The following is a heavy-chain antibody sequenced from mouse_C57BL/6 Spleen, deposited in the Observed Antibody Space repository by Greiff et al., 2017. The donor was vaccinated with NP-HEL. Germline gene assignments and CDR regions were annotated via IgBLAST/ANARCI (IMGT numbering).Heavy chain of an antibody. J-gene: IGHJ4*01. Sequence: EVQLQQSGPELVKPGASVKISCKASGYTFTDYYMNWVKQSHGKSLEWIGDINPNNGGTSYNQKFKGKATLTVDKSSSTAYMELRSLTSEDSAVYYCARWADRMDYWGQGTSVTVSS. V-gene: IGHV1-26*01. CDR1: GYTFTDYY. CDR3: ARWADRMDY. CDR2: INPNNGGT.